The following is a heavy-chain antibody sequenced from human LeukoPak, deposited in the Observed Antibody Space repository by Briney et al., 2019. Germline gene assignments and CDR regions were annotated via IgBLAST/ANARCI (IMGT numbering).Heavy chain of an antibody. CDR2: IYYSGST. CDR1: GGSISSGGYY. CDR3: ARSSPPDSSGYYLAYNWFDP. Sequence: SETLSLTCTVSGGSISSGGYYWGWIRQHPGKGLEWIGYIYYSGSTYYNPSLKSRVTISVDTSKNQFSLKLSSVTAADTAVYYCARSSPPDSSGYYLAYNWFDPWGQGTLVTVSS. D-gene: IGHD3-22*01. V-gene: IGHV4-31*03. J-gene: IGHJ5*02.